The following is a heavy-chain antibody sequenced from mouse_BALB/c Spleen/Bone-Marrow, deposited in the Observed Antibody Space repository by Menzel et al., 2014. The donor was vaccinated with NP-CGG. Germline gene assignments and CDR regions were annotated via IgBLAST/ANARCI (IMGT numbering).Heavy chain of an antibody. CDR3: ARHAYYDQTEVSFVC. CDR1: GFSFSNYG. J-gene: IGHJ3*01. D-gene: IGHD2-4*01. V-gene: IGHV5-9-2*01. Sequence: EVKLVESGGGLVKSGGSLKLSCAASGFSFSNYGMSWLRQTPEKRLEWVATISGDGRHTFYSDSVKGRFTISRDNAKNNLYLQLSGLRSEDTALYYCARHAYYDQTEVSFVCWGQGTLVTVSA. CDR2: ISGDGRHT.